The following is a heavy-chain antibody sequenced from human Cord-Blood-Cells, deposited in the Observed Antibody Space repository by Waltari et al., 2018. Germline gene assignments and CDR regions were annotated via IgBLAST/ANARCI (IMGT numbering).Heavy chain of an antibody. CDR3: ARGPPYYYDSSGYSNWFDP. D-gene: IGHD3-22*01. CDR1: GGTFSSYA. V-gene: IGHV1-69*01. Sequence: QVQLVQSGAEVKKPGSSVKVSCKASGGTFSSYAISWVQQAPGQGLEWMGGIIPIFGTANYAQKFQGRVTITADESTSTAYMELSSLRSEDTAVYYCARGPPYYYDSSGYSNWFDPWGQGTLVTVSS. CDR2: IIPIFGTA. J-gene: IGHJ5*02.